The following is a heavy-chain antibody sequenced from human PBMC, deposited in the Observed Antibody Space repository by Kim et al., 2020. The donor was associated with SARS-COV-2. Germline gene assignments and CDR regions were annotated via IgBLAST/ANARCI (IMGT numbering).Heavy chain of an antibody. CDR3: ARRNIDLLTASFDF. Sequence: SVKVSCKASGGSFTRFGFSWVRQAPGQGLEWMADIIPVFGTPIYAQSFQGRLTITADESTSTVYMDLSSLRSDDTAVYYCARRNIDLLTASFDFWGQGTQVTVSS. D-gene: IGHD3-9*01. CDR2: IIPVFGTP. CDR1: GGSFTRFG. V-gene: IGHV1-69*13. J-gene: IGHJ4*02.